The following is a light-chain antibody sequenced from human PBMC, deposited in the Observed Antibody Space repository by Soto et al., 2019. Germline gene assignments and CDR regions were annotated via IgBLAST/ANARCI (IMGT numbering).Light chain of an antibody. J-gene: IGKJ1*01. V-gene: IGKV1-5*03. CDR1: QSISSW. CDR2: KAS. CDR3: QQYKSYPWT. Sequence: DIQMTQSPSTLSASVGDRVTITCRASQSISSWLAWYQQKPGKAPKLLSYKASSLESGVPSRFRGSGSGTEFTLTISSLQPDDFATYYCQQYKSYPWTFGQGTQVEIK.